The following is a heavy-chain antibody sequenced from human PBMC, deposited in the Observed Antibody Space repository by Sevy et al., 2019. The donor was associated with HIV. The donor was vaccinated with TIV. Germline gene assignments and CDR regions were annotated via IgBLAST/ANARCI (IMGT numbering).Heavy chain of an antibody. D-gene: IGHD6-19*01. J-gene: IGHJ4*02. V-gene: IGHV4-39*01. CDR2: IYISGST. CDR1: GCSISSSSYY. Sequence: SETLSLTCTVSGCSISSSSYYWGWIRQPPGKGLEWIGSIYISGSTYYNPSLKSRVTISVDTSKNQFSLKLSSVTAAETAVYYCARRSIAVAGTGGFDYWGQGTLVTVSS. CDR3: ARRSIAVAGTGGFDY.